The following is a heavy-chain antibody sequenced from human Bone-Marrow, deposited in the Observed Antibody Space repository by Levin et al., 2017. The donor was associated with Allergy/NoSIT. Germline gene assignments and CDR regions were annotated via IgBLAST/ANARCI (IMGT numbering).Heavy chain of an antibody. CDR1: GFTFSSYG. Sequence: GGSLRLSCAASGFTFSSYGMHWVRQAPGKGLEWVAVIWYDGSNKYYADSVKGRFTISRDNSKNTLYLQMNSLRAEDTAVYYCARDPARRIVLVPAAIGTGWFDPWGQGTLVTVSS. D-gene: IGHD2-2*02. J-gene: IGHJ5*02. CDR2: IWYDGSNK. CDR3: ARDPARRIVLVPAAIGTGWFDP. V-gene: IGHV3-33*01.